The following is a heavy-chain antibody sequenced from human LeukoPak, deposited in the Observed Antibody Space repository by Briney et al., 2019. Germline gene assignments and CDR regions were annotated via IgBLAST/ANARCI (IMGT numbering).Heavy chain of an antibody. D-gene: IGHD4-17*01. J-gene: IGHJ4*02. CDR1: GFTFSNYA. Sequence: GGSLRLSCGASGFTFSNYAMSWVRQAPGKGLDWVSTISITGETTYYADSVKGRFTISRDNFEKTLYLQMNSLRAEDTAVYYCAKASDTVTSRNYFDYWGQGTLVTVSS. V-gene: IGHV3-23*01. CDR3: AKASDTVTSRNYFDY. CDR2: ISITGETT.